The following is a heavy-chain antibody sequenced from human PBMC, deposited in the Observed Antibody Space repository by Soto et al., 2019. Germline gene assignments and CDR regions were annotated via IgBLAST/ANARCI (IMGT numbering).Heavy chain of an antibody. D-gene: IGHD6-19*01. CDR3: ARDLKQWPPGELWFDP. J-gene: IGHJ5*02. Sequence: ASVKVSCKASGYTFTSYAMHWVRQAPGQRLEWMGWINAGNGNTKYSQKFQGRVTITRDTSASTAYMELSSLRSEDTAVYYCARDLKQWPPGELWFDPWGQGTLVTVSS. CDR2: INAGNGNT. V-gene: IGHV1-3*01. CDR1: GYTFTSYA.